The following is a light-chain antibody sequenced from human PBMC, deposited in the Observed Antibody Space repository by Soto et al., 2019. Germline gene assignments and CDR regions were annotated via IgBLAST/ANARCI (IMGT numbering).Light chain of an antibody. J-gene: IGKJ3*01. CDR1: QNIGSW. V-gene: IGKV1-5*03. CDR3: QQYNLYST. CDR2: KAS. Sequence: QMTQSPSTLSASVADRVIISCRASQNIGSWLAWYQQKPGKAPKLLIYKASSLESGVPSRFSGSGSGTEFTLTISSLQPDDFATYYCQQYNLYSTFGPGTRVEIK.